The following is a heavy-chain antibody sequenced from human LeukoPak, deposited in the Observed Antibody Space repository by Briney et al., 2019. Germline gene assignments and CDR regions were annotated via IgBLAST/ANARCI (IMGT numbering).Heavy chain of an antibody. CDR1: GFTFSSYS. D-gene: IGHD3-10*01. Sequence: PGGSLRLSCAASGFTFSSYSMNWVRQAPGKGLEWVSAISGSGGSTYYADSVKGRFTISRDNSKNTLYLQMNSLRAEDTAVYYCAKGGATWFGESINWGQGTLVTVSS. J-gene: IGHJ4*02. CDR3: AKGGATWFGESIN. V-gene: IGHV3-23*01. CDR2: ISGSGGST.